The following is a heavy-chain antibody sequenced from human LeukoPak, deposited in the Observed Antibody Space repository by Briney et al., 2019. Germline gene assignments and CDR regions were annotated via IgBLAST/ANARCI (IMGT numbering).Heavy chain of an antibody. CDR2: VYYSGST. CDR3: ARGLSHSKDI. CDR1: GGSISSGGYY. J-gene: IGHJ3*02. Sequence: SQTLSLTCTVSGGSISSGGYYWSWIRQHPGRGLEWIGYVYYSGSTLYNPSLKSRLTISVDTSKNQFSLKLTSVTVADTAVYYCARGLSHSKDIWGQGTMVTVSS. V-gene: IGHV4-31*03.